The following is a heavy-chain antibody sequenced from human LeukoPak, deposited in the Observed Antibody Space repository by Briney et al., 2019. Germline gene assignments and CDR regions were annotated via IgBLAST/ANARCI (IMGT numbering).Heavy chain of an antibody. Sequence: PGGSLRLSCAASGFTFSSSAMSWVRQAPGKGLEWVSAITRGGDGAYYADSVKGRFTISRDNSKNILYLQMNSLRAEDTAVYYCGNRGSSSGYYDYWGQGTLVTVSS. CDR2: ITRGGDGA. CDR1: GFTFSSSA. D-gene: IGHD3-22*01. CDR3: GNRGSSSGYYDY. V-gene: IGHV3-23*01. J-gene: IGHJ4*02.